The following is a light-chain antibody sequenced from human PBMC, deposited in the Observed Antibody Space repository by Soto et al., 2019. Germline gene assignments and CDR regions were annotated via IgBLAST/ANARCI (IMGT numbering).Light chain of an antibody. CDR2: GAS. V-gene: IGKV3-20*01. CDR1: QSVGGTF. J-gene: IGKJ1*01. Sequence: EIVLTQSPGTLSLSPGEGATLSCRASQSVGGTFLAWYQQKGGQAPRLLIHGASNRATGIPDRFSGSGSGTDFTLPISRLEPEDFAVYYCQQYGGSPRTFGQGTKVEV. CDR3: QQYGGSPRT.